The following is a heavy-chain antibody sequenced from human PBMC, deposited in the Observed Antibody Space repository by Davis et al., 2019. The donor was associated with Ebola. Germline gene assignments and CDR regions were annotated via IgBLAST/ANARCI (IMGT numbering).Heavy chain of an antibody. CDR2: IYYSGST. V-gene: IGHV4-59*01. J-gene: IGHJ6*02. Sequence: SETLSLTCTVSGGSISSYYWSWIRQPPGKGLEWIGYIYYSGSTNYNPSLKSRVTISVDTSKNQFSLKLSSVTAADTAVYYCARGGPTYYYGSGSYYPPLSSYYGMDVWGQGTTVTVSS. CDR1: GGSISSYY. CDR3: ARGGPTYYYGSGSYYPPLSSYYGMDV. D-gene: IGHD3-10*01.